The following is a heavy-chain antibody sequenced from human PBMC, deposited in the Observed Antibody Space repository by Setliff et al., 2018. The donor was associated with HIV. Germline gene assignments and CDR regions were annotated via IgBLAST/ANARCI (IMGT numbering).Heavy chain of an antibody. D-gene: IGHD3-22*01. J-gene: IGHJ4*02. CDR1: GGSFSSYG. CDR3: ARGTYDSDY. CDR2: INPNSGGT. Sequence: RASVKVSCKASGGSFSSYGLSWVRQAPGQGLEWMGWINPNSGGTNYAQKFQGRVTMTRDTSISTAYMELSSLRSEDTAVYYCARGTYDSDYWGQGTLVTVSS. V-gene: IGHV1-2*02.